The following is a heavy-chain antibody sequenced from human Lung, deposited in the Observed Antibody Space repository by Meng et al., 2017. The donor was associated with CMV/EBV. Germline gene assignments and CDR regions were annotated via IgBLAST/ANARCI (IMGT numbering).Heavy chain of an antibody. J-gene: IGHJ6*02. Sequence: SVKVSCKASGGTFSSYTISWVRQAPGQGLEWMGRIIPILGIANYAQKFQGRVTITADKSTSTAYMELSSLRSEDTAVYYCARDCSSTSCYSPVLYGMDVWGQGXTVTVSS. D-gene: IGHD2-2*01. CDR2: IIPILGIA. V-gene: IGHV1-69*04. CDR3: ARDCSSTSCYSPVLYGMDV. CDR1: GGTFSSYT.